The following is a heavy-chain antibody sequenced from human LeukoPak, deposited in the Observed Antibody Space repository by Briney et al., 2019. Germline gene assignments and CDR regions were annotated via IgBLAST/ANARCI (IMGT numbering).Heavy chain of an antibody. CDR2: ISWNSGSI. J-gene: IGHJ4*02. V-gene: IGHV3-9*01. Sequence: GGSLRLSCAASGFTFDDCAMHWVRRAPGKGLEWVSGISWNSGSIGYADSVKGRFTISRDNAKNSLYLQMNSLRAEDTALYYCTTDRAVSPLDYWGQGTLVTVSS. CDR1: GFTFDDCA. D-gene: IGHD2-8*01. CDR3: TTDRAVSPLDY.